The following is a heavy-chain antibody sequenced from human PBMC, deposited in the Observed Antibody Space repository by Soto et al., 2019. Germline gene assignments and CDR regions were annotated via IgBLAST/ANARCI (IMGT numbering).Heavy chain of an antibody. D-gene: IGHD3-9*01. J-gene: IGHJ4*02. CDR1: GFMFSSYA. CDR3: AKGLDWDTD. CDR2: ISASGDNT. Sequence: EVQLLESGGGLVQPGGSLRRSCAASGFMFSSYAMSWVRQAPGKGLEWVSGISASGDNTYYADSVKGRFTMSRDNSKNTLYLQMNSLRAEDTAVYYCAKGLDWDTDWGQGTLVTVSS. V-gene: IGHV3-23*01.